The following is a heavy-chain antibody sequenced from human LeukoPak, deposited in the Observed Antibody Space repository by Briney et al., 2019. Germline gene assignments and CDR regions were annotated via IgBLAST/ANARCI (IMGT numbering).Heavy chain of an antibody. J-gene: IGHJ3*02. CDR2: IYYSGST. V-gene: IGHV4-31*03. Sequence: SETLSLTCTVSGVSISSYYWSWIRQDPGKGLEWIGYIYYSGSTYYNPSLKSRLSISVDTSKNRFSLNLSSVTAADTAVYYCARESLASVAFDIWGQGTMVTVSS. D-gene: IGHD2-15*01. CDR1: GVSISSYY. CDR3: ARESLASVAFDI.